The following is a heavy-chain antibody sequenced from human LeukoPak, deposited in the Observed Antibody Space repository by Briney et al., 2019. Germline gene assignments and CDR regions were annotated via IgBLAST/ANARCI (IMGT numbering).Heavy chain of an antibody. CDR3: AREGYCRGGSCYSESYYYGMDV. V-gene: IGHV3-21*01. D-gene: IGHD2-15*01. J-gene: IGHJ6*02. Sequence: GGSLRLSCAASGFTFSSYSMNWVRQAPGKGLEWVSSISSSSSYIYYADSVKGRFTISRDNAKNSLYLQMNSLRAEDTAVYYCAREGYCRGGSCYSESYYYGMDVWGQGTTVTVSS. CDR2: ISSSSSYI. CDR1: GFTFSSYS.